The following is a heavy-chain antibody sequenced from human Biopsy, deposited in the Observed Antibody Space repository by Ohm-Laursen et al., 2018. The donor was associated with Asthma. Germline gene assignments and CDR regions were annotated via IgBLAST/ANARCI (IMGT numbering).Heavy chain of an antibody. Sequence: PTQTLPLTCSFSGFSLRTPGVGVGWIRQSPGTALEWLALIYWDDYKLFRPSLKRRLTITKDPSKNQMVLTKTKMDPVDSGTYYFAFSEDSGFDDDSPSWFDPWGQGTLVTVSS. CDR3: AFSEDSGFDDDSPSWFDP. J-gene: IGHJ5*02. CDR2: IYWDDYK. V-gene: IGHV2-5*02. CDR1: GFSLRTPGVG. D-gene: IGHD3-9*01.